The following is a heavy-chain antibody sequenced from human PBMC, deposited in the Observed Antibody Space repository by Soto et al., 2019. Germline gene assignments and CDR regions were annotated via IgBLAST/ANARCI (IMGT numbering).Heavy chain of an antibody. V-gene: IGHV3-30*18. CDR3: AKDDDILRVYGMDV. J-gene: IGHJ6*02. Sequence: GGSLRLSCAASGFTFSSYGMHWVRQAPGKGLEWVAVISYDGSNKYYADSVKGRFTISRDNSKNTLYLQMNSLRAEDTAVYYGAKDDDILRVYGMDVWGQGTTVTVSS. D-gene: IGHD3-9*01. CDR2: ISYDGSNK. CDR1: GFTFSSYG.